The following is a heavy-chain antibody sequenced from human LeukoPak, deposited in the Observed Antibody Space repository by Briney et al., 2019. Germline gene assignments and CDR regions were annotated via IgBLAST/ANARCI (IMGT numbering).Heavy chain of an antibody. Sequence: PSETLSLTCAVYGGSFSGYYWSWIRQPAGKGLEWIGRIYTSGSTNYNPSLKSRVTMSVDTSKNQFSLKLSSVTAADTAVYYCAGERLMITFGGVIAPPNYYFDYWGQGTLVTVSS. CDR3: AGERLMITFGGVIAPPNYYFDY. CDR1: GGSFSGYY. D-gene: IGHD3-16*02. V-gene: IGHV4-59*10. CDR2: IYTSGST. J-gene: IGHJ4*02.